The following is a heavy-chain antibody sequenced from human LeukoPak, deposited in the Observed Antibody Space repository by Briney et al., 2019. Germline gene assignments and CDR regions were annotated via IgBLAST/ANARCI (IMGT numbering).Heavy chain of an antibody. CDR2: IYYSGST. D-gene: IGHD3-10*01. CDR3: ARDVDRAFDY. V-gene: IGHV4-59*01. J-gene: IGHJ4*02. CDR1: GGSISSYY. Sequence: PSETLSPTCTVSGGSISSYYWSWIRQPPGKGLEWIGYIYYSGSTNYNPSLKSRVTISVDTSKNQFSLKLSSVTAADTAVYYCARDVDRAFDYWGQGTLVTVSS.